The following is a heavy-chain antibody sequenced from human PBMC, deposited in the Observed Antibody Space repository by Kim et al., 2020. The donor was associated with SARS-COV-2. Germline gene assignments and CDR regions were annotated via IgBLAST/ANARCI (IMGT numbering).Heavy chain of an antibody. J-gene: IGHJ2*01. V-gene: IGHV3-53*01. CDR3: ARDRTYYYDSSGYPDWYFDL. CDR2: IYSGGST. Sequence: GGSLRLSCAASGFTVSSNYMSWVRQAPGKGLEWVSVIYSGGSTYYADSVKGRFTISRDNSKNTLYLQMNSLRAEDTAVYYCARDRTYYYDSSGYPDWYFDLWGRGTLVTVSS. CDR1: GFTVSSNY. D-gene: IGHD3-22*01.